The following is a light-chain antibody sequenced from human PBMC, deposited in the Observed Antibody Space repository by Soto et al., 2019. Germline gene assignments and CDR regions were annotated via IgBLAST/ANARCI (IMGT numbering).Light chain of an antibody. CDR1: QGISSY. CDR3: HQYFSYPYT. V-gene: IGKV1-8*01. CDR2: AAA. Sequence: AIRMTQSPSSFSASTGDRVTITCRASQGISSYLAWYQQKPGKAPNLLIYAAATLQRGAPSRFSGSGSGTDFTLTISRLQSEDFATYYCHQYFSYPYTFGQGTKLEI. J-gene: IGKJ2*01.